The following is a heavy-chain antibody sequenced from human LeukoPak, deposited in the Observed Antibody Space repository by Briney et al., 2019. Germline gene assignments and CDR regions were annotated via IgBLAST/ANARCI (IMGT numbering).Heavy chain of an antibody. CDR3: AKDLVAGTVVPDY. V-gene: IGHV3-23*01. Sequence: GGSLRLSRAASGFTFSSYSMNWVRQAPGKGLEWVSAISGSGGSTYYADSVKGRFTISRDNSKNTLYLQMNSLRAEDTAVYYCAKDLVAGTVVPDYWGQGTLVTVSS. D-gene: IGHD6-19*01. CDR1: GFTFSSYS. J-gene: IGHJ4*02. CDR2: ISGSGGST.